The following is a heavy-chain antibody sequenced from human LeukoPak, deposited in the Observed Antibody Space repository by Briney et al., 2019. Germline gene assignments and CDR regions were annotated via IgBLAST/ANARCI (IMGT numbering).Heavy chain of an antibody. CDR1: GGTFSSYA. CDR2: IIPILGIA. CDR3: ARDPYYYGSGSNE. D-gene: IGHD3-10*01. V-gene: IGHV1-69*04. Sequence: GASVKVSCKASGGTFSSYAISWVRQAPGQGLEWIGRIIPILGIANYAQKFQGRVTITADKSTSTAYMELSSLRSEDTAVYYCARDPYYYGSGSNEWGQGTLVTVSS. J-gene: IGHJ4*02.